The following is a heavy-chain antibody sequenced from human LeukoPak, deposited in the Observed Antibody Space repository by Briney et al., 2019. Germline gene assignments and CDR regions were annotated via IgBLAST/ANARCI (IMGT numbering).Heavy chain of an antibody. CDR1: GFTFSSYW. D-gene: IGHD2-2*01. Sequence: GGSLRLSCAASGFTFSSYWMHWVRQAPGKGLVWVSRINGDGSSTSYADSVKGRFTISRDNAKNTLYLQMNSLRAEDTAVYYCARDPRYCSSTSCPNWFDPWGQGTLVTVSS. J-gene: IGHJ5*02. CDR3: ARDPRYCSSTSCPNWFDP. CDR2: INGDGSST. V-gene: IGHV3-74*01.